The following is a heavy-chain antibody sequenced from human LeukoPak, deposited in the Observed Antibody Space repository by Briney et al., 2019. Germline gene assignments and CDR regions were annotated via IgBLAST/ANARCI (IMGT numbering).Heavy chain of an antibody. Sequence: GGSLRLSCAASGFTFSSYAMHWVRQAPGKGLEWVAVISYDGSNKYYADSVKGRFTISRDNSKNTLYLQMDSLRAEDTAVYYCARDLSALGSYGMDVWGQGTTVTVSS. CDR1: GFTFSSYA. CDR3: ARDLSALGSYGMDV. D-gene: IGHD2-15*01. V-gene: IGHV3-30-3*01. CDR2: ISYDGSNK. J-gene: IGHJ6*02.